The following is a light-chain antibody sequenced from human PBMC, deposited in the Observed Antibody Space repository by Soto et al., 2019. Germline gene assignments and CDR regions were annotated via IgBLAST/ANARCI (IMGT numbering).Light chain of an antibody. CDR3: QQSYNSPQT. Sequence: DIQMTQSPSSLSASVEDEVTITCRASQTIMTYLNWYQLKQGKPPRLLIYAASSLQSGVPSRFSGSGSGTDLTITISSLQPEDFETYSCQQSYNSPQTFGRGTKVDIK. J-gene: IGKJ1*01. V-gene: IGKV1-39*01. CDR1: QTIMTY. CDR2: AAS.